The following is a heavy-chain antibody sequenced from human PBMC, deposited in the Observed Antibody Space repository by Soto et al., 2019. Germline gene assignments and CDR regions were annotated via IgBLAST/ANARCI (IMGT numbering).Heavy chain of an antibody. CDR2: ISYDGSNK. D-gene: IGHD6-19*01. J-gene: IGHJ4*02. CDR3: AKDTKCVGVAVAGTRC. Sequence: QVQLVESGGGVVQPGTSLRLSCAASGFAFSTYGMHWVRQAPGKGLEWLSLISYDGSNKYYADAVTGRFTISRDNSKNTVYLHMNSFRAEETAVYYCAKDTKCVGVAVAGTRCWGQGTLVTVSS. V-gene: IGHV3-30*18. CDR1: GFAFSTYG.